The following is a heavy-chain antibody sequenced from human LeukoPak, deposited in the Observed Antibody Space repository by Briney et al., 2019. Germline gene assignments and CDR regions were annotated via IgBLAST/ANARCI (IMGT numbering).Heavy chain of an antibody. V-gene: IGHV3-23*01. Sequence: GGSLRLSCAASGFTFSSYAMAWVRQAPGEGLEWVSSISSSSTGIWYADSVKGRFTISRDNSKNTLFLQMNSLRAEDTAVYYCAKTGQADNWGQGTLVTVYS. CDR1: GFTFSSYA. CDR3: AKTGQADN. D-gene: IGHD7-27*01. CDR2: ISSSSTGI. J-gene: IGHJ4*02.